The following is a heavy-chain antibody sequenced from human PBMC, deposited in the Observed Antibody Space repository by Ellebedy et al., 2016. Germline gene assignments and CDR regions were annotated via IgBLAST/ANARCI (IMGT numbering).Heavy chain of an antibody. CDR1: GYTFTNFY. CDR3: ARDDSTGYRPGL. V-gene: IGHV1-46*01. CDR2: IHPSGGRT. J-gene: IGHJ4*02. Sequence: ASVKVSCXASGYTFTNFYMHWVRQAPGQGLEWMGMIHPSGGRTRYAQKFQGRVTVTRDTSTSIVYMELNSLRSEDTAVYFCARDDSTGYRPGLWGQGTLVTVSS. D-gene: IGHD3-22*01.